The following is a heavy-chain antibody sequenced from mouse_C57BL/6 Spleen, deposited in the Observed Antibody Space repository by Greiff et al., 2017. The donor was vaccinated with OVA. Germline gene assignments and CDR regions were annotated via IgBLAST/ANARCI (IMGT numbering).Heavy chain of an antibody. Sequence: VQLQQSGPELVKPGASVKISCKASGYAFSSSWMNWVKQRPGKGLEWIGRIYPGDGDTNYNGKFKGKATLTADKSSSTAYMQRSSLTSEDSAVYFCARSGGTRAMDYWGQGTSVTVSS. J-gene: IGHJ4*01. V-gene: IGHV1-82*01. CDR2: IYPGDGDT. D-gene: IGHD4-1*01. CDR3: ARSGGTRAMDY. CDR1: GYAFSSSW.